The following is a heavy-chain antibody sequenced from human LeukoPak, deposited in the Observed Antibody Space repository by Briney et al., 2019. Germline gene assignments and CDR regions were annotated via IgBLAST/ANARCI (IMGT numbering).Heavy chain of an antibody. CDR2: IIPIFGTA. D-gene: IGHD3-3*01. Sequence: SVKVSCKASGGTFSSYAISWVRQAPEQGLEWMGGIIPIFGTANYAQKFQGRVTITTDESTSTAYMELSSLRSEDTAVYYCAGAGYYDFWSGYVDAFDIWGQGTMVTVSS. V-gene: IGHV1-69*05. CDR1: GGTFSSYA. CDR3: AGAGYYDFWSGYVDAFDI. J-gene: IGHJ3*02.